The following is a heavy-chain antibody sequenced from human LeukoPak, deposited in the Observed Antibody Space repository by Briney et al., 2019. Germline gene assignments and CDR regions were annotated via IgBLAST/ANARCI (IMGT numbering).Heavy chain of an antibody. V-gene: IGHV4-39*01. J-gene: IGHJ4*02. Sequence: SETLSLTCTVSGGSISSSSSYWGWIRPPPGKGLEWIGRIYYSGSTYYNPSLKSRVTISVKTSNNQFSLKLSSVTAADTAVYYCARQMGYFDILTPPVYWGQGTLVTVSS. D-gene: IGHD3-9*01. CDR1: GGSISSSSSY. CDR2: IYYSGST. CDR3: ARQMGYFDILTPPVY.